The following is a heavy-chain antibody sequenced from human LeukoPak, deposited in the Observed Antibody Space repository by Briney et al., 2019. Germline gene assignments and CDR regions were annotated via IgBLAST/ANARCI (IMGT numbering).Heavy chain of an antibody. V-gene: IGHV7-4-1*02. CDR1: GYTFTSYA. Sequence: ASVKVSCKASGYTFTSYAMNWVRQAPGQGLEWMGWINTNTGNPTYAQGFTGRFVFSLDTSVSTAYLQISSLKAEDTAVYYCARARLPYGSSGIDAFDIWGQGTMVTVSS. D-gene: IGHD3-22*01. CDR3: ARARLPYGSSGIDAFDI. CDR2: INTNTGNP. J-gene: IGHJ3*02.